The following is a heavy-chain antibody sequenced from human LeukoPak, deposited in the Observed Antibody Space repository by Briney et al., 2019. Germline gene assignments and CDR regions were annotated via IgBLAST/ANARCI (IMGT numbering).Heavy chain of an antibody. CDR2: IYYSGST. Sequence: SQTLSLTCTVSGGSISSGGYYWSWIRQHPGKGLEWIGYIYYSGSTYYNPSLKSRVTISVDTSKNQFSLKLSSVTAADTAVYYCARDNYDFWSGYNGGNAFDIWGQGTMVTVSS. CDR3: ARDNYDFWSGYNGGNAFDI. D-gene: IGHD3-3*01. J-gene: IGHJ3*02. V-gene: IGHV4-31*03. CDR1: GGSISSGGYY.